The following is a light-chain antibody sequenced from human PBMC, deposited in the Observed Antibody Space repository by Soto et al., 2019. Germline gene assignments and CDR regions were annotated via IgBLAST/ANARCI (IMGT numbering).Light chain of an antibody. CDR3: QQYNNWSPWT. Sequence: EIVMTQSPATLSLSPGERATLSCTASQSVSSNLAWYPQNPGQAPRLLIYGASTRATGIPARFSGSGSGTECTLTISCLQSEEVEVYYCQQYNNWSPWTFGRGTKVEI. V-gene: IGKV3-15*01. CDR2: GAS. CDR1: QSVSSN. J-gene: IGKJ1*01.